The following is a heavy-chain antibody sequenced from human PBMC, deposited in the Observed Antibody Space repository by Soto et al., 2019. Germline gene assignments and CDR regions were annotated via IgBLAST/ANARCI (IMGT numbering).Heavy chain of an antibody. V-gene: IGHV3-74*01. Sequence: GGSLSHCCAFAGVPCSSYLMRLISTAPGKGLVWVSRINSDGSSTSYADSVKGRFTISRDNAKNTLYLQMNSLRAEDTAVYYCPSWGYRSWTSYWGPGTLVKVS. J-gene: IGHJ4*02. D-gene: IGHD6-13*01. CDR2: INSDGSST. CDR3: PSWGYRSWTSY. CDR1: GVPCSSYL.